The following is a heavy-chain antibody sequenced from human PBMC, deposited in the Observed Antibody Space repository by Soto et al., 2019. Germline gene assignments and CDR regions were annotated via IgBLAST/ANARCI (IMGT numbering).Heavy chain of an antibody. CDR2: MNPNSGNT. CDR3: ARGSSSVVSRGY. D-gene: IGHD6-6*01. CDR1: GYTFTSYD. V-gene: IGHV1-8*01. J-gene: IGHJ4*02. Sequence: XSVKVSCKASGYTFTSYDINWVRQATGQGLEWMGWMNPNSGNTGYAQKFQGRVTMTRNTSISTAYMELSSLRSEDTAVYYCARGSSSVVSRGYWGQGTLVTVSS.